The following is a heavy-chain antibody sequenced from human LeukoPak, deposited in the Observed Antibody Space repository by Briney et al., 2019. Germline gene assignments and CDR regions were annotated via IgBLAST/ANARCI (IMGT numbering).Heavy chain of an antibody. V-gene: IGHV1-2*02. J-gene: IGHJ4*02. D-gene: IGHD2-15*01. CDR1: GYTFTSYD. CDR3: ARDSRYCSGGSCYWAFDY. Sequence: ASVKVSCKASGYTFTSYDINWVRQAPGQGLEWMGWINPNSGGTNYAQRFQGRVTMTGDTSISTAYMELNRLRSDDTAVYYCARDSRYCSGGSCYWAFDYWGQGTLVTVSS. CDR2: INPNSGGT.